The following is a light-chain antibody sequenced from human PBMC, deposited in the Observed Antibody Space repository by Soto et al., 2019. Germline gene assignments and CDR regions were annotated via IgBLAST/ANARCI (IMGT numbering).Light chain of an antibody. CDR1: ISNVGGFNY. V-gene: IGLV2-14*01. CDR3: SSYTSSSSGV. Sequence: QSVLTQPASVSGSPGQSITISCTGTISNVGGFNYVSWYQQHPGKTPKLLIYEVRNRPSGVSNRFSGSKSGNTASLTISGLQAEDEADYYCSSYTSSSSGVFGTGTKVTVL. J-gene: IGLJ1*01. CDR2: EVR.